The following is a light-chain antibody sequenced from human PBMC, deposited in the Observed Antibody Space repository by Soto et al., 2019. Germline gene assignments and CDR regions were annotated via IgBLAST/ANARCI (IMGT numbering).Light chain of an antibody. CDR3: QQANSFPIT. V-gene: IGKV1D-12*01. CDR2: AAS. Sequence: DIQMTQSPSSVSASVGDRFTITFRASQGISNALAWYQQKPGKAPKLLIYAASSLQSGVPSRFGGSGSGTDFTLTIDSLQPEDFATYFCQQANSFPITFGQRTRLEIK. CDR1: QGISNA. J-gene: IGKJ5*01.